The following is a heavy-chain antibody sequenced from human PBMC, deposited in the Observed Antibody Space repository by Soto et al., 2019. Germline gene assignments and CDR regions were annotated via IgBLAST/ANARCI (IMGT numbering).Heavy chain of an antibody. CDR2: IFFSGST. CDR3: ARADFSVTLPLEV. D-gene: IGHD2-21*02. Sequence: QLQLQESGPGLVTPSQTLSLTCTVSGGSISSGDSYWSWIRQPPGKGLEWIGYIFFSGSTYYKPYLKSLGSISVDTSKSQFSLKLSSVTAADTAVYFCARADFSVTLPLEVWGQGTTVTVSS. CDR1: GGSISSGDSY. V-gene: IGHV4-30-4*01. J-gene: IGHJ6*02.